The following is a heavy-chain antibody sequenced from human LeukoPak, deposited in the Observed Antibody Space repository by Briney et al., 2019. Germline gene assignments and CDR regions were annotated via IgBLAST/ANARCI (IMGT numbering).Heavy chain of an antibody. CDR3: ARSYTHYDFWSGYTYQNYFDP. J-gene: IGHJ5*02. V-gene: IGHV3-53*01. Sequence: GGSLRLSCVASGFTVSSNYMSWVRQAPGKGLEWVSVIYSSGSTYYADSVKGRFIISRDNSKNTVYLQMDSLRAEDTAVYYCARSYTHYDFWSGYTYQNYFDPWGQGTLVTVSS. CDR1: GFTVSSNY. D-gene: IGHD3-3*01. CDR2: IYSSGST.